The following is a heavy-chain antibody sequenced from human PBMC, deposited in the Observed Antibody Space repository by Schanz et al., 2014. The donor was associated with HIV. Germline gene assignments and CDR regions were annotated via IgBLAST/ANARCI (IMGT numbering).Heavy chain of an antibody. J-gene: IGHJ6*02. CDR2: ISYDGTNK. CDR1: GFTFSDYS. D-gene: IGHD3-22*01. CDR3: AKDRNQYDSRYIGKGNYYYYYGMDV. Sequence: VQLVESGGGLVKPGGSLRLSCTASGFTFSDYSMNWVRQTPGKGLEWVAVISYDGTNKVYADSVKGRFTVSRDNSKNTMYLQAKSLRPEDTAVYYCAKDRNQYDSRYIGKGNYYYYYGMDVWGQGTTVTVSS. V-gene: IGHV3-30*18.